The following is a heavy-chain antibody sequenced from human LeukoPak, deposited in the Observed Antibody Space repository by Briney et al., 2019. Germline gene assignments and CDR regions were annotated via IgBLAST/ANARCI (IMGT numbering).Heavy chain of an antibody. CDR3: ARAHYDFWSGYYPKTYYYYMDV. V-gene: IGHV1-8*01. D-gene: IGHD3-3*01. Sequence: ASVKVPCKASGYTFTSYDINWVRQATGQGLEWMGWMNPISGNTGYAQKFQGRVTMTRNTSISTAYMELSSLRSEDTAVYYCARAHYDFWSGYYPKTYYYYMDVWGKGTTVTVSS. CDR1: GYTFTSYD. CDR2: MNPISGNT. J-gene: IGHJ6*03.